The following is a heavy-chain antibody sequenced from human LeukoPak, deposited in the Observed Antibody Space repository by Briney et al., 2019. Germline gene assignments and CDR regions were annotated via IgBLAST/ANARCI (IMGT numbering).Heavy chain of an antibody. CDR3: ARGENYYDNSGYDY. CDR2: INHSGTT. Sequence: SETLSLTCTVSGGSFSSSTYYWGWIRQPPGKGLEWIGEINHSGTTNYNPSLKSRVTISVDTSKNQFSLKLSSVTAADTAVYYCARGENYYDNSGYDYWGQGTLVTVSS. V-gene: IGHV4-39*07. D-gene: IGHD3-22*01. CDR1: GGSFSSSTYY. J-gene: IGHJ4*02.